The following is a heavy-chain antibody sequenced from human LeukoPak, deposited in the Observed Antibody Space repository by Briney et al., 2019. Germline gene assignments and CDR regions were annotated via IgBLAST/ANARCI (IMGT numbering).Heavy chain of an antibody. CDR3: ARHRDDYGGNGAFDI. D-gene: IGHD4-23*01. V-gene: IGHV4-39*01. CDR1: GGSISSSSYY. CDR2: IYYSGST. Sequence: SETLSLTCTVSGGSISSSSYYWGWIRQPPGKGLEWIGSIYYSGSTYYNPSLKSRVTISVDTSKNQFSLKLSSVTAADTAVYYCARHRDDYGGNGAFDIWGQGTMVTVSS. J-gene: IGHJ3*02.